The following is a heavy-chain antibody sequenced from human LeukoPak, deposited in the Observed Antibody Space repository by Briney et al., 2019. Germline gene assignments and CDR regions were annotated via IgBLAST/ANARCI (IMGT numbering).Heavy chain of an antibody. CDR3: ARQDYYGSGSYYNDLNDY. J-gene: IGHJ4*02. V-gene: IGHV4-39*01. CDR2: IYYSGST. D-gene: IGHD3-10*01. CDR1: GGSITSNSYY. Sequence: SETLSLTCTVSGGSITSNSYYWGWIRQPPGKGLEWIGSIYYSGSTYYNPSLKSRVTISVDTSKNQFSLKLSSVTAADTAVYYCARQDYYGSGSYYNDLNDYWGQGTLVTVSS.